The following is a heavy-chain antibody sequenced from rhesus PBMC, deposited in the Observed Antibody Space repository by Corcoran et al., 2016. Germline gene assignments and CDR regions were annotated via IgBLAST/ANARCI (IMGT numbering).Heavy chain of an antibody. V-gene: IGHV3S4*01. CDR3: TRGIAADSVLFDY. D-gene: IGHD6-19*01. CDR1: GFTFSDYY. J-gene: IGHJ4*01. Sequence: EVQLVESGGGLVQPGGSLRLSCAASGFTFSDYYMSWVRQAPGKGLEWVSSISSASSYIYYADYVKGRFTISRDNAKNSLSLQMNSLKTEDTAVYYCTRGIAADSVLFDYWGQGVLVTVSS. CDR2: ISSASSYI.